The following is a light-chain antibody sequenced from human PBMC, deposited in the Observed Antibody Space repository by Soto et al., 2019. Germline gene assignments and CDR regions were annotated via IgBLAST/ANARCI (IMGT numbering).Light chain of an antibody. Sequence: DIQMTQYPSTRSASVGDRVTITCRASQDINTWLAWYQQKPGKAPKLLIYGASSLEPGVPSRFSGSGSGTEFTLTISSLQPDDFATYDCQHYNSQITFGQGKRLDIK. CDR1: QDINTW. J-gene: IGKJ5*01. V-gene: IGKV1-5*03. CDR3: QHYNSQIT. CDR2: GAS.